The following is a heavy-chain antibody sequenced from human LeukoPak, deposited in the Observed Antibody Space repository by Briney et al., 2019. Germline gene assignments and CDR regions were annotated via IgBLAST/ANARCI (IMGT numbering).Heavy chain of an antibody. CDR1: GYTFTGYY. V-gene: IGHV1-2*06. J-gene: IGHJ4*02. D-gene: IGHD4-17*01. CDR3: ARVSGRSGPFEY. Sequence: ASVKVSCKASGYTFTGYYIHWVRQAPGQGLEWMGRINPNSGDTNYAQKFQGRVTMTRDTSISTAYMELSSLRSDDTAIYYCARVSGRSGPFEYWGQGTLVTVSS. CDR2: INPNSGDT.